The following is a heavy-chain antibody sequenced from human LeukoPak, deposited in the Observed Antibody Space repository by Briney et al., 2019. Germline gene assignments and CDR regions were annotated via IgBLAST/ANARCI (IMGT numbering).Heavy chain of an antibody. D-gene: IGHD3-22*01. V-gene: IGHV4-59*12. CDR3: ARVFRRENSGYYYGWFDP. CDR1: GGSISSYY. J-gene: IGHJ5*02. CDR2: IYYSGST. Sequence: PSETLSLTCTVSGGSISSYYWSWIRQPPGKGLEWIGYIYYSGSTNYNPSLKSRVTISVDTSKNQFSLKLSSVTAADTAVYYCARVFRRENSGYYYGWFDPWGQGTLVTVSS.